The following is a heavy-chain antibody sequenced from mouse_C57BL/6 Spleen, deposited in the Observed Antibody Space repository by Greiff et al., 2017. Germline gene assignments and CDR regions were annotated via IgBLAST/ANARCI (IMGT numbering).Heavy chain of an antibody. V-gene: IGHV1-80*01. Sequence: QVQLKESGAELVKPGASVKISCKASGYAFSSYWMNWVKQRPGKGLEWIGQIYPGDGDTNYKGKFKGKATLTADKSSSTAYMQLSSLTSEDSAVYFCAKGLTVFCAMDYRGRGTTSPVSS. D-gene: IGHD4-1*01. CDR3: AKGLTVFCAMDY. CDR2: IYPGDGDT. CDR1: GYAFSSYW. J-gene: IGHJ4*01.